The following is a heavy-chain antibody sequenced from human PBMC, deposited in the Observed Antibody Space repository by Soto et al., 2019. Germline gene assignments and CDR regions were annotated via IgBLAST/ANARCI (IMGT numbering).Heavy chain of an antibody. CDR3: ARGMATVYYFDY. CDR2: IIPIFDTA. Sequence: QVQLVQSGAEVKKPGSSVMVSCKASGGTFSSGYAISWVRQAPGQGLEWMAGIIPIFDTANYAQNFQGRLTITADESTTTAYMELSSLTSDDTAVYYCARGMATVYYFDYWGQGTQVTVSS. D-gene: IGHD4-4*01. J-gene: IGHJ4*02. CDR1: GGTFSSGYA. V-gene: IGHV1-69*01.